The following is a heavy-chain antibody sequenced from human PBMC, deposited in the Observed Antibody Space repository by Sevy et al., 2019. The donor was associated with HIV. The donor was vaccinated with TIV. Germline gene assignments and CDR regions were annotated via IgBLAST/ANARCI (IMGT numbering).Heavy chain of an antibody. CDR3: AKVDVVVPVADYGLDV. D-gene: IGHD2-2*01. CDR1: GFTFSNYA. J-gene: IGHJ6*02. V-gene: IGHV3-23*01. CDR2: ISRSGGSI. Sequence: GGYLRLSCAASGFTFSNYAMSWVRQAPGKGLEWVSSISRSGGSIHYTDSVKGRFTISRENSKKTLYLQMNSLRAEETAVYYCAKVDVVVPVADYGLDVWGQGTTVTVSS.